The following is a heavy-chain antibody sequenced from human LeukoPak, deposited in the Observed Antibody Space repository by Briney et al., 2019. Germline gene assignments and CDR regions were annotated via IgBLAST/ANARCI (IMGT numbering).Heavy chain of an antibody. V-gene: IGHV2-5*02. D-gene: IGHD5-12*01. CDR1: GFSLSTSGVG. J-gene: IGHJ4*02. CDR2: IYWDDDK. CDR3: AHSGWLRWEGSPSGYFDY. Sequence: SGPTLVNPTQTLTLTCTFSGFSLSTSGVGVGWIRQPPGKALEWLALIYWDDDKRYSPSLKSRLTITKDTSKNQVVLTMTNMDPVDTATYYCAHSGWLRWEGSPSGYFDYWGQGTLVTVSS.